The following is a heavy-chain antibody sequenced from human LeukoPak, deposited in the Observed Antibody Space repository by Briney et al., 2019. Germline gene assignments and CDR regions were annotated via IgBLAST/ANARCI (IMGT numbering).Heavy chain of an antibody. CDR1: GFTFRDYY. CDR3: AGGYSSSWFPNFDY. CDR2: LSGSGSAI. D-gene: IGHD6-13*01. J-gene: IGHJ4*02. V-gene: IGHV3-11*01. Sequence: GGSLRLSCAASGFTFRDYYMSWIRQAPGKGLEWVSYLSGSGSAIYYADSVKGRFTISRDNAKNSLYLQMNSLRAEDTALYYCAGGYSSSWFPNFDYWGQGTLVTVSS.